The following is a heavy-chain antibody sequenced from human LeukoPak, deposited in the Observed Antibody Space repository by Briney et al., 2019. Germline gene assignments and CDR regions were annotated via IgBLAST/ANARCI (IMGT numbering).Heavy chain of an antibody. D-gene: IGHD6-25*01. J-gene: IGHJ2*01. CDR2: ITSSGNTT. Sequence: GGSLRLSCAASGFTFSFYAMSWVRQAPGKGLEWVAGITSSGNTTYYADPVKGRFTISRDNSRNILYLQMNSLRAEDTAIYYCAKDFGGSGYDWYSDLWGRGTVVTASS. V-gene: IGHV3-23*01. CDR3: AKDFGGSGYDWYSDL. CDR1: GFTFSFYA.